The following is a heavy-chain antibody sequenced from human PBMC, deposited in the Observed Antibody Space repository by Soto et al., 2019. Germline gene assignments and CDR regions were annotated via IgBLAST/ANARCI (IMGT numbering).Heavy chain of an antibody. V-gene: IGHV3-23*01. CDR2: ISGSGGTT. CDR3: ARRFAYSSGLDGFDI. D-gene: IGHD6-19*01. Sequence: LRLSCAASGFIFSSYAMTWVRQAPGKGLEWVSGISGSGGTTYYVDSVKGRFTISRDNSKNTLYLQMNSLRAEDSAIYFCARRFAYSSGLDGFDIWGQGTMVTVS. J-gene: IGHJ3*02. CDR1: GFIFSSYA.